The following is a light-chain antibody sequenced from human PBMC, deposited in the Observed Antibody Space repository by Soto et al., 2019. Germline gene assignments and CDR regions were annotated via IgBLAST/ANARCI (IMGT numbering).Light chain of an antibody. CDR1: QSISSS. Sequence: DIHMTQSPSSLSASVGDRVTITCRASQSISSSLNWYQQKPGKAPKLLIYPASSLQSGVPSRFSGSGSGTDFTLTISGLPPDDFATYYCQQYNSYSITFGQGTRVEIK. V-gene: IGKV1-39*01. CDR3: QQYNSYSIT. J-gene: IGKJ5*01. CDR2: PAS.